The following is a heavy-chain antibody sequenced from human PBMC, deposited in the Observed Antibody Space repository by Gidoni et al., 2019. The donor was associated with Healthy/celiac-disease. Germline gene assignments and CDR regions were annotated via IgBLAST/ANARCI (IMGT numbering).Heavy chain of an antibody. Sequence: QVQLQESGPGLLKPSGTMSLTSAVSGGSISSSNWWSWVRQPPGTGLEWIGESYHSGSTNYNPSLKSRVTISVDKFKNKFSLKLSSVTDADTAVYYCARVEQWVWYFDYWGQGTLVTVSS. CDR2: SYHSGST. CDR3: ARVEQWVWYFDY. J-gene: IGHJ4*02. CDR1: GGSISSSNW. V-gene: IGHV4-4*02. D-gene: IGHD6-19*01.